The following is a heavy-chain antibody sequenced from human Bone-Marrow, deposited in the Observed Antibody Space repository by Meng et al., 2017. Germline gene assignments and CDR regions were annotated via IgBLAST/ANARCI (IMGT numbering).Heavy chain of an antibody. V-gene: IGHV1-2*06. CDR3: ARDEDISAAGKLFGDY. J-gene: IGHJ4*02. CDR1: GYTFPDYW. D-gene: IGHD6-13*01. CDR2: IKPKSGDT. Sequence: QVELGHAGAVAKQRGGYRKVSCKASGYTFPDYWLNWVRRAPGQGLEWMGRIKPKSGDTHYAQRFQGRVTMTGDTSISTAYMELSGLRSDDTAMYYCARDEDISAAGKLFGDYWGQGTLVTVSS.